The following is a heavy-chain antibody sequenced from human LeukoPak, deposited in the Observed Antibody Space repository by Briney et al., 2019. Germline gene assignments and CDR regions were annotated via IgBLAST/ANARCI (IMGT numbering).Heavy chain of an antibody. V-gene: IGHV4-59*01. Sequence: SETLSLTCTVSGGSISSYYWSWIRQPPGKGLEWIGYIYYSGSTNYNPSLKSRVTISVDTSKNQFSLKLSSVTAADTAVYYCARIYYYGSGGGEYYFDYWGQGTLVTVSS. D-gene: IGHD3-10*01. CDR1: GGSISSYY. CDR3: ARIYYYGSGGGEYYFDY. CDR2: IYYSGST. J-gene: IGHJ4*02.